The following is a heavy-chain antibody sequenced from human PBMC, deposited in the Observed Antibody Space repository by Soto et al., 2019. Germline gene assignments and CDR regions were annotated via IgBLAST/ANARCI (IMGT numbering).Heavy chain of an antibody. CDR2: IYYRGST. CDR1: GGSISSYY. J-gene: IGHJ2*01. Sequence: QVQLQESGPGLVKPSETLSLTCTVSGGSISSYYWSWIRQPPGKGLEWIGYIYYRGSTNYNPSLKSRVTISVDTSKTQFSLMLSSVTAADTAMYYCARFNWYFDLWGRGTLVTVSS. V-gene: IGHV4-59*01. CDR3: ARFNWYFDL.